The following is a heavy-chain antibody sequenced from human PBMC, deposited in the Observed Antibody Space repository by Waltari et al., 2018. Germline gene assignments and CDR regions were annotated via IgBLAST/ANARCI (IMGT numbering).Heavy chain of an antibody. CDR1: GGSISSSSYY. D-gene: IGHD5-12*01. CDR3: ARKEGVATNYYYYYGMDV. J-gene: IGHJ6*02. V-gene: IGHV4-39*07. CDR2: IYYSGST. Sequence: QVQLQESGPGLVKPSETLSLTCTVSGGSISSSSYYWGWIRQPPGKGLEWIGSIYYSGSTYYNPSLKSRVTISVDTSKNQFSLKLSSVTAADTAVYYCARKEGVATNYYYYYGMDVWGQGTTVTVSS.